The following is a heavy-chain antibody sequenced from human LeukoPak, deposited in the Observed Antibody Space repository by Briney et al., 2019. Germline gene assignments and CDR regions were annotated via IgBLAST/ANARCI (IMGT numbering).Heavy chain of an antibody. Sequence: GGSLRLSCAASGFTFDDYAMHWVRQAPGKGLEWVSLISWNGGSTYYTDSVKGRFTISRDNSKNSLYLQMNSLRAEDTALYYCAKDMAAYYYASGNIDYWGQGTLVTVSS. CDR3: AKDMAAYYYASGNIDY. CDR1: GFTFDDYA. J-gene: IGHJ4*02. CDR2: ISWNGGST. D-gene: IGHD3-10*01. V-gene: IGHV3-43D*03.